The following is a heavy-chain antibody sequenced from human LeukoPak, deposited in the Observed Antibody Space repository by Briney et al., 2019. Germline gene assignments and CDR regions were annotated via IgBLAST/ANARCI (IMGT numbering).Heavy chain of an antibody. V-gene: IGHV3-30*02. CDR1: GFTFSSYG. Sequence: GGSLRLSCAASGFTFSSYGMHWVRQAPGKGLEWVAFIRYDGSNKYYADSVKGRFTISRDNSKNTLYLQMNSLRAEDTAVYYCAKETSSIAARRSFDYWGQGTLVTVSS. D-gene: IGHD6-6*01. CDR2: IRYDGSNK. CDR3: AKETSSIAARRSFDY. J-gene: IGHJ4*02.